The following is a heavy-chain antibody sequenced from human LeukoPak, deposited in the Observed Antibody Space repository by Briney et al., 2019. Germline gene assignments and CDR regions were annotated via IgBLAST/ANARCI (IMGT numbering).Heavy chain of an antibody. D-gene: IGHD2-2*01. Sequence: PGGSLRLSCAASGFTFSSYAMHWVRQAPGKGLEWVAVISYDGSNKYYADSVKGRFTISRDNSKNTLYLQMNSLRAEDTAVYYCAREDQLLPQLGFDYWGQGTLVTVSS. V-gene: IGHV3-30-3*01. CDR1: GFTFSSYA. CDR2: ISYDGSNK. J-gene: IGHJ4*02. CDR3: AREDQLLPQLGFDY.